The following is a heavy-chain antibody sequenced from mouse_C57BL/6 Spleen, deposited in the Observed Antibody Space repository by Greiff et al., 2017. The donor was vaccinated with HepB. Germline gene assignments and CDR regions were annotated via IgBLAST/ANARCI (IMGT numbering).Heavy chain of an antibody. J-gene: IGHJ1*03. V-gene: IGHV5-17*01. Sequence: EVNVVESGGGLVKPGGSLKLSCAASGFTFSDYGMHWVRQAPEKGLEWVAYISSGSSTIYYADTVKGRFTISSDNAKNTLFLQMTSLRSEDTAMYYCARPLLLRENWYFDVWGTGTTVTVSS. D-gene: IGHD1-1*01. CDR1: GFTFSDYG. CDR2: ISSGSSTI. CDR3: ARPLLLRENWYFDV.